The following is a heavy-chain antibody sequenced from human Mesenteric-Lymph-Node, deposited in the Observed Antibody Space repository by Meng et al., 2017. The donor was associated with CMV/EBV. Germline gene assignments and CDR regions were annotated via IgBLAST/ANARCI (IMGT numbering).Heavy chain of an antibody. CDR3: AKSHTGSYPQINAFDI. CDR1: GFTFDDYA. CDR2: ISSGGVST. J-gene: IGHJ3*02. V-gene: IGHV3-23*01. D-gene: IGHD1-26*01. Sequence: GESLKISCAASGFTFDDYAMHWVRQAPGKGLEWVSGISSGGVSTFYADSVQGRFTISRDNSKNMLFLQMNNLRADDTAIYYCAKSHTGSYPQINAFDIWGQGTLVTVSS.